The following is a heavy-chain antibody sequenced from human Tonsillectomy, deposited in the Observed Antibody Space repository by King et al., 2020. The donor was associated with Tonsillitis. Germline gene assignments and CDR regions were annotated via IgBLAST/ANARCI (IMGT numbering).Heavy chain of an antibody. CDR1: GFTFSSYA. Sequence: VQLVESGGGVVQPGRSLRLSCAASGFTFSSYAMHWVRQAPGKGLEWVAVISYDGSNKYYADSVKGRFTISRDNSKNPLYLQMNSLRAEDTAVYYCARDSYGGCGYWGQGTLVTVSS. V-gene: IGHV3-30-3*01. CDR2: ISYDGSNK. D-gene: IGHD3-10*01. CDR3: ARDSYGGCGY. J-gene: IGHJ4*02.